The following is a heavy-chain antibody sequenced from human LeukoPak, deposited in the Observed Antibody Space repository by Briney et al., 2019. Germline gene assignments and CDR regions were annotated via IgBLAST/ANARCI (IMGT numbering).Heavy chain of an antibody. D-gene: IGHD5-18*01. Sequence: GGSLRLSCAASGFTFSSYDMHWVRQAPGKGLEWVSAISGSGGSTYYADSVKGRFTISRDNSKNSLYLQMNSLRTEDTALYYCAKDIGGTIRGYSYGLVDYWGQGTLVTVSS. CDR2: ISGSGGST. CDR3: AKDIGGTIRGYSYGLVDY. V-gene: IGHV3-43*02. J-gene: IGHJ4*02. CDR1: GFTFSSYD.